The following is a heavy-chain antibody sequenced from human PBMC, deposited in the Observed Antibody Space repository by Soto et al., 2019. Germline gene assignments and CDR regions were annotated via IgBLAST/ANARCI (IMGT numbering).Heavy chain of an antibody. J-gene: IGHJ5*02. CDR3: ARLIGSGDNNWFDP. CDR2: ISAYIGNT. CDR1: GYTFTSYG. V-gene: IGHV1-18*01. Sequence: QVQLVQSGAEVKEPGASVKDSCKTSGYTFTSYGISWVRQAPGQGLEWMGWISAYIGNTNYAQKLQGRVTMTTDTSTSTAYMELRSLRSDDSAVYYCARLIGSGDNNWFDPWGQGTLVTVSS. D-gene: IGHD3-10*01.